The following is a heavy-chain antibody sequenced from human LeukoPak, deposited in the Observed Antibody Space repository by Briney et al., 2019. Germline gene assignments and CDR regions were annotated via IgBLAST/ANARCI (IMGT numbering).Heavy chain of an antibody. D-gene: IGHD3-9*01. CDR1: GGSISSYY. Sequence: SETLSLTCTVSGGSISSYYWSWIRQPPGKGLEWIGYIYYSGSTNYNPTLKSRVTISVDTSKNQFSLKLSSVTAADTAVYYCASYYDILTGSTNWFDPWGQGTLVTVSS. V-gene: IGHV4-59*08. CDR3: ASYYDILTGSTNWFDP. J-gene: IGHJ5*02. CDR2: IYYSGST.